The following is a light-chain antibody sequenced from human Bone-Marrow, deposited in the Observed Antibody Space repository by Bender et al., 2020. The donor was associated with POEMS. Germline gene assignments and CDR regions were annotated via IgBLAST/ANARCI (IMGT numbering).Light chain of an antibody. CDR1: SGHSSYA. CDR3: QTWGTGALWV. V-gene: IGLV4-69*01. J-gene: IGLJ3*02. CDR2: LNSDGSH. Sequence: QLVLTQSPSASASLGASVKLTCTLSSGHSSYAIAWHQQQPEKGPRYLMKLNSDGSHNKGDGIPDRFSGSSTGAERYLTISSLQSEDEADYYCQTWGTGALWVFGGGTKLTVL.